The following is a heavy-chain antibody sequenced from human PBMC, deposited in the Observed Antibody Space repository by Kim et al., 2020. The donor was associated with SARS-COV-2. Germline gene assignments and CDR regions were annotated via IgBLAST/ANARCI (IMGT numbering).Heavy chain of an antibody. J-gene: IGHJ4*02. CDR2: MNPNSGNT. Sequence: ASVKVSCKASGYTFSSYDINWVRQATGQGLEWMGWMNPNSGNTGYAQKLQGRVTMTRNTSTSTAYMDLSSLRSEDTAVYYCARGHAWNGGPYYFDYWGQGTLVTVSS. V-gene: IGHV1-8*01. CDR1: GYTFSSYD. CDR3: ARGHAWNGGPYYFDY. D-gene: IGHD1-1*01.